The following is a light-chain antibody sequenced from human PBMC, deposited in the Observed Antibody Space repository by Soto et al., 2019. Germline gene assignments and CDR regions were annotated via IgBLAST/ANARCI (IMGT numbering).Light chain of an antibody. V-gene: IGLV2-14*01. CDR3: GSYTSTITRV. J-gene: IGLJ3*02. CDR1: SSDIGGYDY. Sequence: QSALTQPASVSGSPGQSITISCTGSSSDIGGYDYVSWYQQHPGKVPKLLIYGVNNRPSGVSNRFSGSKSGNTASLTISGLQADDEGDYYCGSYTSTITRVFGGGTQLTVL. CDR2: GVN.